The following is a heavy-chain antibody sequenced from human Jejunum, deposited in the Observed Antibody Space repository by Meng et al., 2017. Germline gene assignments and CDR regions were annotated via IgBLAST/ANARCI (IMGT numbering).Heavy chain of an antibody. CDR2: VFDSGST. CDR3: ATDVYGDGLAYLDY. CDR1: GGSLSGRSFY. Sequence: LQEVGPGPVRPPETLSLTCAFSGGSLSGRSFYWTWIRQSPGQGLEWIGYVFDSGSTKYNPSLSSRVTISADTSKNQFSLELSSVTAADTAVYYCATDVYGDGLAYLDYWGQGSLVTVSS. D-gene: IGHD4-17*01. V-gene: IGHV4-61*01. J-gene: IGHJ4*02.